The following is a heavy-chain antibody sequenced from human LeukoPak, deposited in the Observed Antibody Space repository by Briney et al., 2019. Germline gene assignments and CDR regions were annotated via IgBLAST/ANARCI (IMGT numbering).Heavy chain of an antibody. CDR3: ARAASSGWYEGFSIDY. CDR1: GGSISSYY. V-gene: IGHV4-59*01. D-gene: IGHD6-19*01. Sequence: ASETLSLTCTVSGGSISSYYWSWIRQPPGKGLEWIGYIYYGGSTNYNPSLKSRVTISVDTSKNQFSLKLSSVTAADTAVYYCARAASSGWYEGFSIDYWGQGTLVTVSS. CDR2: IYYGGST. J-gene: IGHJ4*02.